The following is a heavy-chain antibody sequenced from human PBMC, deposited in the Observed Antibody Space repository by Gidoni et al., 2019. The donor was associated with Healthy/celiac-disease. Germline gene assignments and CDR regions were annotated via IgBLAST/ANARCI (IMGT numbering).Heavy chain of an antibody. Sequence: QVQLVESGGGVVQPGRSLRLSCAASGFTFSSYGMHWVRQAPGKGLEWVAVISYDGSNKYYADSVKGRFTISRDNSKNTLYLQMNSLRAEDTAVYYCAKDGLIFGVVINGPRAFDIWGQGTMVTVSS. CDR2: ISYDGSNK. J-gene: IGHJ3*02. D-gene: IGHD3-3*01. CDR3: AKDGLIFGVVINGPRAFDI. V-gene: IGHV3-30*18. CDR1: GFTFSSYG.